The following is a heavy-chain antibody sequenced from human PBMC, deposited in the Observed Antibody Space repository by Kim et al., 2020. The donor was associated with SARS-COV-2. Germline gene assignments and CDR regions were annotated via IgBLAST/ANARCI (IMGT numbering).Heavy chain of an antibody. CDR2: ITGSSDST. J-gene: IGHJ4*02. Sequence: GGSLRLSCAASGFTFSSYVMSWVRQAPGKGLEWVSAITGSSDSTYYADSVKGRFTISRDNSKNTLYLQMNSLSAGDTAIHYCAKGSAAARPYCFDYWGQGALVTVSS. V-gene: IGHV3-23*01. CDR3: AKGSAAARPYCFDY. CDR1: GFTFSSYV. D-gene: IGHD6-13*01.